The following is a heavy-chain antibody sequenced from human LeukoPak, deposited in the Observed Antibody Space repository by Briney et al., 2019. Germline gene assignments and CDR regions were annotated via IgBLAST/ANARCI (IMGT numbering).Heavy chain of an antibody. CDR3: ARDRSPMTDDAFDI. Sequence: ASVKASCKASGYTFINYGISWVRQAPGQGLEWMGWISAENGNTGYVENLQGRVTMTTDTSSSTVYMELRSLRPDDTAVYYCARDRSPMTDDAFDIWGQGTMVTVSS. J-gene: IGHJ3*02. CDR1: GYTFINYG. CDR2: ISAENGNT. V-gene: IGHV1-18*04. D-gene: IGHD3-22*01.